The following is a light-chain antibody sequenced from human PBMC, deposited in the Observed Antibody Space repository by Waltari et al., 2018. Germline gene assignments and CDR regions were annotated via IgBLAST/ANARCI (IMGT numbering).Light chain of an antibody. V-gene: IGLV2-14*01. CDR1: SRDIGNYNY. Sequence: QSALTQPASVSGSPGQSITISCTGTSRDIGNYNYVSWYQQFPGKVPKLMIYAVDKRPSGVSNRFSGSKSGNTASLTISGLQAEDEAHYYCNSYTRSKTWVFGGGTDLTVL. CDR3: NSYTRSKTWV. CDR2: AVD. J-gene: IGLJ3*02.